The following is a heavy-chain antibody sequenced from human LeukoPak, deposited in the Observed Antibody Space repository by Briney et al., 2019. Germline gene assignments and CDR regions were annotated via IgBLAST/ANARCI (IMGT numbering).Heavy chain of an antibody. D-gene: IGHD3-10*01. V-gene: IGHV3-48*04. Sequence: GGSLRLSCAASGFTFSVYSMNWVRQAPGKGLEWVSYASGSGSPTYSADSVKGRFTISRDNARKSLYLQMNRLRVEDTAVYYCARDLSGSYYFDYWGQGTLVTVSS. J-gene: IGHJ4*02. CDR3: ARDLSGSYYFDY. CDR2: ASGSGSPT. CDR1: GFTFSVYS.